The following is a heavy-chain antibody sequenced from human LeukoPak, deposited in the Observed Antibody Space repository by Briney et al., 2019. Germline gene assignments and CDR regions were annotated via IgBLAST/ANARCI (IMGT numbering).Heavy chain of an antibody. CDR2: INHSGST. J-gene: IGHJ6*02. Sequence: GSLSLTCAVYGGSFSGYYWSWIRQPPGKGLEWIGEINHSGSTNYNPSLKSRVTISVDTSKNQFSLKLSSVTAADTAVYYCARDRGYCSSTSCRKLYYYYGMDVWGQGTTVTVSS. V-gene: IGHV4-34*01. D-gene: IGHD2-2*01. CDR1: GGSFSGYY. CDR3: ARDRGYCSSTSCRKLYYYYGMDV.